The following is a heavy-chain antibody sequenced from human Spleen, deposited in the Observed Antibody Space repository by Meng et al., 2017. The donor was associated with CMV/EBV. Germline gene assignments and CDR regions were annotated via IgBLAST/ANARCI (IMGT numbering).Heavy chain of an antibody. CDR1: GGSFSGDY. CDR2: INHSGST. Sequence: QVQLQQCGAGLLKPSETLSLTGAGYGGSFSGDYWGWIRQPPGKGLEWIGEINHSGSTNYNPSLKSRVTISVDTSKNHFSLKLSSVTAADTAVYYCASFSVTWGQGTLVTVSS. J-gene: IGHJ5*02. CDR3: ASFSVT. D-gene: IGHD4-17*01. V-gene: IGHV4-34*01.